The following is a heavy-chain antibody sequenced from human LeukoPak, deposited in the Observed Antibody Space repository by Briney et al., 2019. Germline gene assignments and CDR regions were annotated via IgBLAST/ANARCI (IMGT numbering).Heavy chain of an antibody. Sequence: GASVKVSCKASGYTFKSYGISWVRQAPGQGLEWMGWISTYNGNTNYEQKLRGRVTMTTDTSTTTVYMELRSLRSDDTAVYYCARDLGYCRGGSCYRNWFDPWGQGTLVSVSS. V-gene: IGHV1-18*01. D-gene: IGHD2-15*01. CDR3: ARDLGYCRGGSCYRNWFDP. J-gene: IGHJ5*02. CDR2: ISTYNGNT. CDR1: GYTFKSYG.